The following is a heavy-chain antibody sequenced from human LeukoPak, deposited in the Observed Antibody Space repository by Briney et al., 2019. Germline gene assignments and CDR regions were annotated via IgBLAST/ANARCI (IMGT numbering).Heavy chain of an antibody. Sequence: GGSLRLSCAASGFTFSSHAMHWVRQAPGKGLEWVAVISYDGSNKYYADSVKGRFTISRDNSKNTLYLQMNSLRAEDTAVYYCARDPSDYDFWSGQGDYWGQGTLVTVSS. CDR2: ISYDGSNK. V-gene: IGHV3-30-3*01. D-gene: IGHD3-3*01. CDR1: GFTFSSHA. CDR3: ARDPSDYDFWSGQGDY. J-gene: IGHJ4*02.